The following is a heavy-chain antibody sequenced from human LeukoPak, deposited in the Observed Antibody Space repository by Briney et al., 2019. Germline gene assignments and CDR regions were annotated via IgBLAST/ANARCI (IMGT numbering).Heavy chain of an antibody. D-gene: IGHD3-22*01. CDR1: GYTFTNYG. J-gene: IGHJ4*02. Sequence: ASVTVSCKASGYTFTNYGISWVRQAPGQGLEWMGWISAYNSNTNYAQKLQGRVTMTTDTSTSTAYMELRSLRSDDTAVYYCARDPYYYDSSGYYPHFDYWGQGTLVTVSS. CDR3: ARDPYYYDSSGYYPHFDY. V-gene: IGHV1-18*01. CDR2: ISAYNSNT.